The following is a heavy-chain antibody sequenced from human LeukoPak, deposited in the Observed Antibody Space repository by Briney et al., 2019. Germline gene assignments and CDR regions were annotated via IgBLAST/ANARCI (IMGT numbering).Heavy chain of an antibody. CDR3: ARYSGSYYFLDY. CDR1: GGSISSSY. V-gene: IGHV4-59*01. CDR2: IYYSGST. D-gene: IGHD1-26*01. Sequence: SETLSLTCTVSGGSISSSYWSWIRQPPGKGLEYIGNIYYSGSTNYNPSLKSRVTMSVDTSKNQFSLKLTSVTAADTAVYYCARYSGSYYFLDYWGQGTLVTVAP. J-gene: IGHJ4*02.